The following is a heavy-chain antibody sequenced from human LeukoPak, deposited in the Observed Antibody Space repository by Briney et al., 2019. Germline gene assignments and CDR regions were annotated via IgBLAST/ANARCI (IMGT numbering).Heavy chain of an antibody. CDR1: GFSFTNYW. CDR2: IYPDDSDT. CDR3: AGHSFDTVDAFDV. Sequence: GESLKISCKGSGFSFTNYWIGWGRQMPGKGLEWMGIIYPDDSDTRYSPSFQGHVTFSAEKSISTAYLQWSSLRASDTAMYFCAGHSFDTVDAFDVWGQGTIVTVSA. V-gene: IGHV5-51*01. D-gene: IGHD2-2*02. J-gene: IGHJ3*01.